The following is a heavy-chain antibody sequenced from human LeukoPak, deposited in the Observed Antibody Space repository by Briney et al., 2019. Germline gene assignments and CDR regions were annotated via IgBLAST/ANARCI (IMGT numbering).Heavy chain of an antibody. Sequence: SETLSLPCTVSGGSISVYYWNWTRQPPGKGLEWIGYIYYSGSTNYNPSLKSRVTISVDTSKNQFSLKLSSVTAADTAVYYCASGYSYGYFYYWGQGTLVTVSS. CDR3: ASGYSYGYFYY. CDR1: GGSISVYY. V-gene: IGHV4-59*01. CDR2: IYYSGST. J-gene: IGHJ4*02. D-gene: IGHD5-18*01.